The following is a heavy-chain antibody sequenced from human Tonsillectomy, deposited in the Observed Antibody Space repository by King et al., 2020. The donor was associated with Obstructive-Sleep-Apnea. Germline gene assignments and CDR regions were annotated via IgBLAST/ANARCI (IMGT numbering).Heavy chain of an antibody. CDR3: ATSGSYGNFDY. CDR2: VYHSGST. V-gene: IGHV4-4*02. Sequence: QLQESGPGLVKPSGTLSLTCAVSGGSISSSNWWSWVRQPPGKGLEWIGGVYHSGSTKYNRSLKSRVTISVDKSKNQLSLKLSSVTAADTAVYYCATSGSYGNFDYWGQGTLVTVSA. J-gene: IGHJ4*02. D-gene: IGHD1-26*01. CDR1: GGSISSSNW.